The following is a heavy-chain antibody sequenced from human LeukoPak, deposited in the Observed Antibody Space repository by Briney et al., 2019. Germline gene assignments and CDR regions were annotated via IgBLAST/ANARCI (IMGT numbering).Heavy chain of an antibody. J-gene: IGHJ1*01. CDR2: ISVYNGYT. CDR3: ARDKAVTTEVTQHFQH. CDR1: GYSFTNYG. V-gene: IGHV1-18*01. Sequence: ASGNVSCKASGYSFTNYGFSWMRHAPGQGLEWMGWISVYNGYTDYAQKFQFRVTMTTDTSTSTDYMELRSLRSDDTAVYYCARDKAVTTEVTQHFQHWGQATLVAVCS. D-gene: IGHD4-23*01.